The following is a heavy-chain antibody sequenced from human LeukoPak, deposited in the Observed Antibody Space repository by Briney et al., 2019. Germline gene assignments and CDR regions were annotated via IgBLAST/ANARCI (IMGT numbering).Heavy chain of an antibody. J-gene: IGHJ4*02. V-gene: IGHV1-18*01. CDR1: GYTFTSYG. CDR3: ARDPWELLRLGRRVPPDY. Sequence: GASVKVSCKASGYTFTSYGISWVRQAPGQGLEWMGWISAYNGNTNYAQKLQGRVTMTTDTSTSTAYMGLRSLRSDDTAVYYCARDPWELLRLGRRVPPDYWGQGTLVTVSS. CDR2: ISAYNGNT. D-gene: IGHD1-26*01.